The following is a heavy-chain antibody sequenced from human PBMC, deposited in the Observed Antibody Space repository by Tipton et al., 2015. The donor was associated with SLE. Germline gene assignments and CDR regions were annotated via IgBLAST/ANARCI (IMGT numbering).Heavy chain of an antibody. Sequence: TLSLTCRVIGGPFSGNYWIWIRQPPGKGLEWIGEITHRGSANYNPSLKSRVTISADTSKNQFSLKLSSVTAADTAVYYCARLFGVVPGYYYMDVWGKGTTVTVSS. CDR2: ITHRGSA. V-gene: IGHV4-34*01. CDR3: ARLFGVVPGYYYMDV. J-gene: IGHJ6*03. CDR1: GGPFSGNY. D-gene: IGHD3-3*01.